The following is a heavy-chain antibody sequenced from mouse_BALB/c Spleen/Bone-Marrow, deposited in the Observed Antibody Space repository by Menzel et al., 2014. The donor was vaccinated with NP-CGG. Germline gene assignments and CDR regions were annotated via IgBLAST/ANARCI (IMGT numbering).Heavy chain of an antibody. CDR1: GCTFTSYW. CDR2: INPSNGGT. Sequence: QVQLQQSGAELVKPGASVKLSCKASGCTFTSYWMHWVQLRPGQGFEWIGEINPSNGGTNYNEKFKRKATLTVDKSSSTAYMQLSSLTSEDSAVYYCTIGGFDYWGQGTTLTVSS. CDR3: TIGGFDY. J-gene: IGHJ2*01. V-gene: IGHV1S16*01.